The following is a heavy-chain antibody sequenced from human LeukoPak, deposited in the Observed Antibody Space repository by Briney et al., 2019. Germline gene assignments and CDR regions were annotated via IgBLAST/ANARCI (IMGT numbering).Heavy chain of an antibody. D-gene: IGHD2-21*02. V-gene: IGHV3-53*01. J-gene: IGHJ3*02. CDR3: ARCGSDYDGGAFDI. CDR1: GFSFRSHY. CDR2: IYSDRRT. Sequence: GGSLRLSCAASGFSFRSHYMSWVRQAPGKGLEWVAVIYSDRRTHYGDSMKGRFTISRDNSNNTLHLQMNSLRGEDTAVYYCARCGSDYDGGAFDIWGQGTVVTVSS.